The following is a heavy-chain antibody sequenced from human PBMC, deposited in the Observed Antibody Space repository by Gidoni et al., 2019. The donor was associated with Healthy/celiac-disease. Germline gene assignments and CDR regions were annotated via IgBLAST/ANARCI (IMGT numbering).Heavy chain of an antibody. J-gene: IGHJ4*02. Sequence: EVQLVESGGGLVQPGGSLRLSCAAYGFTFSSYSMNWVRQAPGKGLEWVSYISSSSSTIYYADSVKGRFTISRDNAKNSLYLQMNSLRDEDTAVYYCARVLERYFRSLGYWGQGTLVTVSS. CDR3: ARVLERYFRSLGY. V-gene: IGHV3-48*02. CDR1: GFTFSSYS. D-gene: IGHD3-9*01. CDR2: ISSSSSTI.